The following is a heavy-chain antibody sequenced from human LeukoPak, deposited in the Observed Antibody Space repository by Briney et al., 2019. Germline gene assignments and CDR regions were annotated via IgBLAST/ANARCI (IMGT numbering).Heavy chain of an antibody. Sequence: PGGSLRLSCAASGFTFSSYSMNWVHQAPGKGLEWVSSISSSSSYIYYADSVKGRFTISRDNAKNSLYLQMNSLRAEDTAVYYCAVGALPDYDYWGQGTLVTVSS. V-gene: IGHV3-21*01. CDR2: ISSSSSYI. D-gene: IGHD1-26*01. J-gene: IGHJ4*02. CDR1: GFTFSSYS. CDR3: AVGALPDYDY.